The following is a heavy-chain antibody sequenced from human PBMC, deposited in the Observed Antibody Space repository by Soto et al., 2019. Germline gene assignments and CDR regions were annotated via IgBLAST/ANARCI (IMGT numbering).Heavy chain of an antibody. CDR3: ARPAAVATNSPYGYFDL. CDR2: ISGSGGST. V-gene: IGHV3-23*01. CDR1: GFTFSSYA. J-gene: IGHJ2*01. D-gene: IGHD5-12*01. Sequence: EVQLLESGGGLVQPGGSLRLSCAASGFTFSSYAMSWVRQAPGKGLEWVSAISGSGGSTYYADSVKGRFTISRDHSKKPLYLQMNSLGAEDTAGYYCARPAAVATNSPYGYFDLCGRGTLVTFSS.